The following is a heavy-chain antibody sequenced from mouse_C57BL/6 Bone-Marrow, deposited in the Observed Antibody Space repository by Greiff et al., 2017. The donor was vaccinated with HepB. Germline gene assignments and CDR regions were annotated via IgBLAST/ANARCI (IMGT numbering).Heavy chain of an antibody. J-gene: IGHJ3*01. CDR1: GFNIKDDY. CDR2: IDPENGDT. Sequence: EVHLVESGAELVRPGASVKLSCTASGFNIKDDYMHWVKQRPEQGLEWIGWIDPENGDTEYASKFQGKATITADTSSNTAYLQLSSLTSEDTAVYYCTKLLLWFAYWGQGTLVTVSA. CDR3: TKLLLWFAY. V-gene: IGHV14-4*01. D-gene: IGHD2-1*01.